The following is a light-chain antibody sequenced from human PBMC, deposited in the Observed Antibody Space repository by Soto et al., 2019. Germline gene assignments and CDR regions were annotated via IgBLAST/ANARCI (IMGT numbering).Light chain of an antibody. Sequence: DIQMTQSPSTLSASVGDRVTITFRASQSISSWLAWYQQKPGKAPKLLIYDASSLESGVPSRFSGSGSGTDFTLTISRLEPEDFAVYSCQHYGSSPWTFGQGTKVDIK. CDR3: QHYGSSPWT. V-gene: IGKV1-5*01. CDR1: QSISSW. CDR2: DAS. J-gene: IGKJ1*01.